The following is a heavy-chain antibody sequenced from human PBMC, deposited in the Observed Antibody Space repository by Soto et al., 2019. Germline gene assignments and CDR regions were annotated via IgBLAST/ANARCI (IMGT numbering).Heavy chain of an antibody. CDR2: IIPIFGTA. CDR1: GGTFSSYA. D-gene: IGHD2-15*01. CDR3: ARDNPSCSGGSCYSFYFDY. V-gene: IGHV1-69*13. J-gene: IGHJ4*02. Sequence: SVKVSCKASGGTFSSYAISWVRQAPGQGLEWMGGIIPIFGTANYAQKFQGRITITADESTSTAYMGLSSLRSEDTAVYYCARDNPSCSGGSCYSFYFDYWGQGTLVTVSS.